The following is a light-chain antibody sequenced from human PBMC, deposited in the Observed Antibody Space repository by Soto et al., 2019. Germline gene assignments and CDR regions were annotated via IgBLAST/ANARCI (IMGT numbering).Light chain of an antibody. CDR3: QQNYRATPWT. CDR1: QSINTK. J-gene: IGKJ1*01. Sequence: QMTQSPSCLSASVGDRFTNTCRSSQSINTKLNWYQHKPAKAPKLXXNAASSLERGVPSRFSGGGSGTDFTLNISSLQPDDFATYYCQQNYRATPWTFGQGTKVDIK. CDR2: AAS. V-gene: IGKV1-39*01.